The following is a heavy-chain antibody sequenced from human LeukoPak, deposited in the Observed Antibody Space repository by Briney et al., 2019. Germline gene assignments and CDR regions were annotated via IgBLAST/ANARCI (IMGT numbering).Heavy chain of an antibody. J-gene: IGHJ4*02. CDR1: GYRFDNYY. Sequence: ASVKVSCKASGYRFDNYYLHWVRQAPGEGLEWMGWLNPDSGETKYVEKFQGRVSMTRDTSISTAYMELSRLRSDDTAVYYCARRAGAYSHPYDYWGQGTLVTVSS. V-gene: IGHV1-2*02. D-gene: IGHD4/OR15-4a*01. CDR3: ARRAGAYSHPYDY. CDR2: LNPDSGET.